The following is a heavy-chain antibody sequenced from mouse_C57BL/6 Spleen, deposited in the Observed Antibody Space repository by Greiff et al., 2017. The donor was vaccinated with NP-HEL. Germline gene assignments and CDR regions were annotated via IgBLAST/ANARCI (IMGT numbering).Heavy chain of an antibody. D-gene: IGHD1-1*01. Sequence: EVTLMESGGGLVKPGGSLKLSCAASGFTFSSYAMSWVRQTPEKRLEWVATISDGGSYTYYPDNVKGRFTISRDNAKNNLYLQMSHLKSEDTAMYYCARDGHYGSSWYFDVWGTGTTVTVSS. CDR2: ISDGGSYT. CDR1: GFTFSSYA. V-gene: IGHV5-4*01. CDR3: ARDGHYGSSWYFDV. J-gene: IGHJ1*03.